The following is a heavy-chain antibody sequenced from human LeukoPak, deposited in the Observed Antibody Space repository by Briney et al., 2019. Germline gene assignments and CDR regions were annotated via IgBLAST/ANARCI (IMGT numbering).Heavy chain of an antibody. J-gene: IGHJ4*02. CDR1: GDSISSYY. V-gene: IGHV4-59*01. CDR3: ARDCGGYSYGDACDY. CDR2: IYYSGST. Sequence: SETLSLTCTVSGDSISSYYWSWIRQPPGKGLEWIGYIYYSGSTNYNPSLKSRVTISVDTSKNQFSLKLSSVTAADTAVYYCARDCGGYSYGDACDYWGQGTLVTVSS. D-gene: IGHD5-18*01.